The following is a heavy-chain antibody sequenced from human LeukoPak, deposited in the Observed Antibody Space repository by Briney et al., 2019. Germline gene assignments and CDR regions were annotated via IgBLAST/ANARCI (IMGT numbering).Heavy chain of an antibody. CDR3: ACGGDCLDY. J-gene: IGHJ4*02. D-gene: IGHD2-21*01. V-gene: IGHV4-34*01. CDR1: GGSFSGYY. CDR2: INHSGST. Sequence: PSETLSLTCAVYGGSFSGYYWSWIRQPPGKGLEWIGEINHSGSTNYNPSFKSRVTISVDTSKNQFSLKLSSVTAADTAVYYCACGGDCLDYWGQGTLVTVSS.